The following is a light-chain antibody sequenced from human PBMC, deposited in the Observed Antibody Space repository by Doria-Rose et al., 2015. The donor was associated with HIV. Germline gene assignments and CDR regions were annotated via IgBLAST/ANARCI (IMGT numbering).Light chain of an antibody. CDR2: WAS. J-gene: IGKJ3*01. Sequence: DIRVTQSPESLGMSLGERATLNCKSNQSLLYTSKNYLAWYQQKPGQPPELLIYWASTRQSGVPARFSGSGSGTDFALTISSLEAEDAAVYYCQQYYDTPSFGPGTTVDIK. V-gene: IGKV4-1*01. CDR1: QSLLYTSKNY. CDR3: QQYYDTPS.